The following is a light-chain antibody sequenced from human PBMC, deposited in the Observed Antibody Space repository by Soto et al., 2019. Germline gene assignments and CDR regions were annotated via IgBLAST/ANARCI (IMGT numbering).Light chain of an antibody. CDR2: AAS. CDR1: QSSSNY. J-gene: IGKJ2*01. Sequence: DTQMTQSPSSLSASIGDRVTITCRANQSSSNYLNWYQQKPGKAPKLLIYAASSLQTGVPSRFSGSGSGTDFILTISSLQPEDVATYYCQQSYRTPYTFGQGTKLEIK. CDR3: QQSYRTPYT. V-gene: IGKV1-39*01.